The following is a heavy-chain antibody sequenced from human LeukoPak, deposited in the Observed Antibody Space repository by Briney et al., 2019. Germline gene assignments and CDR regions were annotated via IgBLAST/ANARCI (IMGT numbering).Heavy chain of an antibody. CDR1: GFTFSNAW. V-gene: IGHV3-15*01. J-gene: IGHJ5*02. D-gene: IGHD2-15*01. CDR2: IKSKTDGGTT. CDR3: TTEVVVVVAATNWFDP. Sequence: GGSLRLSCAASGFTFSNAWMSWVRQAPGKGLERVGRIKSKTDGGTTDYAAPVKGRFTISRDDSKNTLYLQMNSLKTEDTAVYYCTTEVVVVVAATNWFDPWGQGTLVTVSS.